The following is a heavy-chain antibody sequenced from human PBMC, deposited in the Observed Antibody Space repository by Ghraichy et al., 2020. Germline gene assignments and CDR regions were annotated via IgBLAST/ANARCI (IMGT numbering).Heavy chain of an antibody. Sequence: ASVKVSCKVSGYTLTELSMHWVRQAPGKGLEWMGGFDPEDGETIYAQKFQGRVTMTEDTSTDTAYMELSSLRSEDTAVYYCASRSTVTTYYYYYGMDVWGKGTTVTVSS. V-gene: IGHV1-24*01. CDR3: ASRSTVTTYYYYYGMDV. CDR2: FDPEDGET. J-gene: IGHJ6*04. CDR1: GYTLTELS. D-gene: IGHD4-17*01.